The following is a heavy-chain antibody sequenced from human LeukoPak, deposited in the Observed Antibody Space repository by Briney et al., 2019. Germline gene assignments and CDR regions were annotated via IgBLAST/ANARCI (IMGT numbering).Heavy chain of an antibody. J-gene: IGHJ4*02. CDR1: GFTFSTYA. Sequence: PGGSLRLSCAASGFTFSTYAMDWVRQAPGKGLEWVSYLSSSSSVIYHADSVKGRFTISRDNAKNSLYLQMNSLKTEDTAVYYCTSQQQLLTYFDYWGQGTLVTVSS. CDR2: LSSSSSVI. CDR3: TSQQQLLTYFDY. D-gene: IGHD6-13*01. V-gene: IGHV3-48*01.